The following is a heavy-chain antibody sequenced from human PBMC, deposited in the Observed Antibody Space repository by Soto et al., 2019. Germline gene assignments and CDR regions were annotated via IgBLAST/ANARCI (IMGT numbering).Heavy chain of an antibody. V-gene: IGHV3-30-3*01. CDR2: ISNDGSNK. CDR1: GFTFSSYA. Sequence: PGGSLRLSCAASGFTFSSYAMHWVRQAPGKGLEWVAVISNDGSNKYHADSVKGRFTISRDNSKNTLYLQMNSLRVEDTAVYYCARDHYTSGWYYFDYWGQGTLVTVSS. CDR3: ARDHYTSGWYYFDY. J-gene: IGHJ4*02. D-gene: IGHD6-19*01.